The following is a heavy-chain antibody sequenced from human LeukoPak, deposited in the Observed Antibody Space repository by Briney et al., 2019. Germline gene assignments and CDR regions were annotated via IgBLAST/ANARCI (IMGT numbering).Heavy chain of an antibody. J-gene: IGHJ1*01. V-gene: IGHV4-4*07. CDR1: GGSISGYF. Sequence: PSETLSLTCTVSGGSISGYFWSWIRQPAGKGLEWIGRIYATGTTNYNPSLKSRVTMSVDTSKNQFSLSLTSVTAADTAVYYCAREGGGSNRCLDWGQGTLVTVSS. CDR2: IYATGTT. D-gene: IGHD3-16*02. CDR3: AREGGGSNRCLD.